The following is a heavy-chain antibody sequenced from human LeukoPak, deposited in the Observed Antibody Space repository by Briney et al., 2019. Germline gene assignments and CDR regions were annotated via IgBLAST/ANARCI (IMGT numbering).Heavy chain of an antibody. V-gene: IGHV3-30-3*01. CDR3: ARDREGSSSWLLYYYYGMDV. CDR1: GFTFSSYA. D-gene: IGHD6-13*01. CDR2: ISYDGSNK. Sequence: PGGSLRLSCAASGFTFSSYAMHWVRQAPGKGLEWVAVISYDGSNKYYADSVKGRFTISRDNSKNTLYLQMNSLRAEDTAVYYCARDREGSSSWLLYYYYGMDVWGQGTTVTVSS. J-gene: IGHJ6*02.